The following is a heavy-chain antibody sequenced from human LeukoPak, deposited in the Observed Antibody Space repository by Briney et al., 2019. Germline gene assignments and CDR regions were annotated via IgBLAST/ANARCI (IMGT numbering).Heavy chain of an antibody. Sequence: SETLSLTCTVSGGSISSGGYSWSWIRQHPGKGLEWIGYIYYSGSTYCNPSLKSRVTISVDTSKNQFSLKLSSVTAADTAVYYCARADIVVVPAAVNWFDPWGQGTLVTVSS. D-gene: IGHD2-2*01. CDR2: IYYSGST. CDR3: ARADIVVVPAAVNWFDP. CDR1: GGSISSGGYS. J-gene: IGHJ5*02. V-gene: IGHV4-31*03.